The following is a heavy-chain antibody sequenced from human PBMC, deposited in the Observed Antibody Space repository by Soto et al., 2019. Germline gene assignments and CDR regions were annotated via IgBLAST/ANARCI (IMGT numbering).Heavy chain of an antibody. CDR3: AREIIIPGYCSGGSCYYGWFDP. CDR1: GYTFTSYG. Sequence: ASVKVSCKASGYTFTSYGISWVRQAPGQGLEWMGWISAYNGNTNYAQKLQGRVTMTTDTSTSTAYMELRSLRSDDTAVYYCAREIIIPGYCSGGSCYYGWFDPWGQGTLV. J-gene: IGHJ5*02. CDR2: ISAYNGNT. D-gene: IGHD2-15*01. V-gene: IGHV1-18*01.